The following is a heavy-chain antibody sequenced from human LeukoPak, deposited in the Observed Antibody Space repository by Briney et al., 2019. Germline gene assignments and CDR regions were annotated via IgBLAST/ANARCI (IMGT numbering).Heavy chain of an antibody. Sequence: AGGSLRLSCAASGFTFSSYDMHWVRQATGKGLEWVSAIGTAGDTYYPGSVKGRFTISRENAKNSLYLQMNSLRAGDTAVYYCARASQLTWIPDYWGQGTLVTVSS. V-gene: IGHV3-13*01. CDR3: ARASQLTWIPDY. J-gene: IGHJ4*02. CDR2: IGTAGDT. D-gene: IGHD5-18*01. CDR1: GFTFSSYD.